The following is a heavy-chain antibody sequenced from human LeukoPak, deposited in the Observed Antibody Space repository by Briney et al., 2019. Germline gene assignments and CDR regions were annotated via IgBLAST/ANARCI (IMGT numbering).Heavy chain of an antibody. CDR1: GYTFTSYG. CDR2: ISAYNGNT. CDR3: ARRDWRRYYYGMDV. J-gene: IGHJ6*02. D-gene: IGHD3/OR15-3a*01. Sequence: ASVKVSCKASGYTFTSYGISWVRQAPGQGLEWMGWISAYNGNTNYAQKLQARVTMTTDTSTSTAYMELRSLRSDDTAVYYCARRDWRRYYYGMDVWGQGTTVTVSS. V-gene: IGHV1-18*01.